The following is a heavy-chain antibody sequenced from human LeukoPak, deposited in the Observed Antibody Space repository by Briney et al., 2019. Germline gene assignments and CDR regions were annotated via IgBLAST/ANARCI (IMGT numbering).Heavy chain of an antibody. CDR1: GFKIDDHA. CDR3: ARDPLAVAVGWYFDL. D-gene: IGHD6-19*01. CDR2: ISWNGGHI. Sequence: GGSLRLSCAASGFKIDDHAMHWVRQAPGQGLEWVAGISWNGGHIVYTDSVKGRFTISRDNAENSLYLHMDGLRPADTAFYFCARDPLAVAVGWYFDLWGRGSLVTVSS. J-gene: IGHJ2*01. V-gene: IGHV3-9*01.